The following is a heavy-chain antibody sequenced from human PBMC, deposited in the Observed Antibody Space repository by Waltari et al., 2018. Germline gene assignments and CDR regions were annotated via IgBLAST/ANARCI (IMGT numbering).Heavy chain of an antibody. CDR3: ARDSRGYDYVWGSDRYYFDY. CDR2: INAGNGNK. J-gene: IGHJ4*02. CDR1: GYTFTSYA. D-gene: IGHD3-16*02. V-gene: IGHV1-3*01. Sequence: QVQLVQSGAEVKKPGASVKVSCNASGYTFTSYAMHWARQAPGQGLEWMGWINAGNGNKKSSQKVQGRVTITRDTSASTAYMGLSSLRSEDTAVYYCARDSRGYDYVWGSDRYYFDYWGQGTLVTVSS.